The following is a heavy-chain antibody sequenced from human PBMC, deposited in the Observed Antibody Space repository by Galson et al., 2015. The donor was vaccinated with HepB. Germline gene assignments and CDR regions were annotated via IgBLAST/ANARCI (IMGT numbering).Heavy chain of an antibody. D-gene: IGHD2-21*01. CDR1: GYSFTSYW. CDR3: ASRSPTVVRQNYYYGMDV. V-gene: IGHV5-10-1*01. CDR2: IDPSDSYT. Sequence: QSGAEVKKPGESLRISCKGSGYSFTSYWISWVRQMPGKGLEWMGRIDPSDSYTNYSPSFQGHVTISADKSISTAYLQWSSLKASDTAMYYCASRSPTVVRQNYYYGMDVWGQGTTVTVSS. J-gene: IGHJ6*02.